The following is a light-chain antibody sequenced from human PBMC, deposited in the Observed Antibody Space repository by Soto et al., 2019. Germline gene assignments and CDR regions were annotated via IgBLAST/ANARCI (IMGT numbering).Light chain of an antibody. V-gene: IGKV3-20*01. CDR2: GAS. J-gene: IGKJ2*01. CDR3: QQYDGSPPYT. Sequence: VLTQSPGTLSLSPGERAAISCRASQSISSSYLAWYQHKPGQALRLLIYGASSRATGIPHRFSGSGSGTDFTLTISRLEPEDCGVYYCQQYDGSPPYTFGQGTRLEIK. CDR1: QSISSSY.